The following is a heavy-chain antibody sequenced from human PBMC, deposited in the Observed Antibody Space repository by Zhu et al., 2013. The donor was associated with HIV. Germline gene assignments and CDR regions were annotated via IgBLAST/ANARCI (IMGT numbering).Heavy chain of an antibody. J-gene: IGHJ4*02. V-gene: IGHV1-3*01. CDR2: INAGNGNT. D-gene: IGHD3-22*01. CDR3: ARSEKITMIVVAGFDY. CDR1: GYTFTSYA. Sequence: QVQLVQSGAEVKKPGASVKVSCKASGYTFTSYAMHWVRQAPGQRLEWMGWINAGNGNTKYSQKFQGRVTITRDTSASTAYMELSSLRSEDTAVYYCARSEKITMIVVAGFDYWGQGTLVTVSS.